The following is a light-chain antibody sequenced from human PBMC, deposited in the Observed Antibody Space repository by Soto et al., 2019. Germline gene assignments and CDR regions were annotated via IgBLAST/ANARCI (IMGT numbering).Light chain of an antibody. Sequence: QSVLTQPPSVSAAPGQKVTISCSGSNSNIGNNYVSWYQQLPGTAPKLLIYNNDKRPSGIPDRFSGSWSGTSATLGITGLQTGDEADYYCGTWDTGLSAGVFGGGTQLTVL. CDR3: GTWDTGLSAGV. CDR2: NND. V-gene: IGLV1-51*01. CDR1: NSNIGNNY. J-gene: IGLJ2*01.